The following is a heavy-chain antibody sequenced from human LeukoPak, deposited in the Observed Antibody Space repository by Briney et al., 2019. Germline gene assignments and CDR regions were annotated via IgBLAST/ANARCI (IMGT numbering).Heavy chain of an antibody. Sequence: PSETLSLTCTVSGGSISSYYWSWIRQPAGKGLEWIGRIYTGGSTNYNPSLKSRVTMSVDTSKNQFSLKLSSVTAADTAVYYCAREVVPAAGRYYYYYGMDVWGQGTTVTVSS. J-gene: IGHJ6*02. CDR2: IYTGGST. V-gene: IGHV4-4*07. CDR1: GGSISSYY. D-gene: IGHD2-2*01. CDR3: AREVVPAAGRYYYYYGMDV.